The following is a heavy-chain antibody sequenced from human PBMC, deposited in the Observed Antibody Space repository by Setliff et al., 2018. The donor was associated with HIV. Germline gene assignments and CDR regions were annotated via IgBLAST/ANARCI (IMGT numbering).Heavy chain of an antibody. CDR3: ARSALWFGEADWYFDL. V-gene: IGHV4-61*02. CDR1: GDSINSGSYY. Sequence: PSETLSLTCTVSGDSINSGSYYWSWIRQPAGKGLEWIGRIHTSGSTYYNPSLKSRVTMSEDTSKNQFSLKLRSVTAVDTAVYYCARSALWFGEADWYFDLWGRGTLVTVSS. CDR2: IHTSGST. D-gene: IGHD3-10*01. J-gene: IGHJ2*01.